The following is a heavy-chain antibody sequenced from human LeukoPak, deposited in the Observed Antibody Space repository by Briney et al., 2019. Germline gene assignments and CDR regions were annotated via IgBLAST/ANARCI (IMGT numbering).Heavy chain of an antibody. D-gene: IGHD3-22*01. CDR1: GGTFSSYA. CDR3: ARDSSPYYYDSSGWGDAY. J-gene: IGHJ4*02. V-gene: IGHV1-69*05. Sequence: ASVMVSCXASGGTFSSYAISWVRQAHGQGLEWMARIIPIFGTANYAQKFQGRVTITTDESTSTAYMELSSLRSEDTAVYYCARDSSPYYYDSSGWGDAYWGQGTLVTVSS. CDR2: IIPIFGTA.